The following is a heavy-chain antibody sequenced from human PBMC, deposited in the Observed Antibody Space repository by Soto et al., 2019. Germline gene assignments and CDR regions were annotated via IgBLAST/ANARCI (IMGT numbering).Heavy chain of an antibody. CDR2: ISGSGGST. D-gene: IGHD6-13*01. CDR1: GFTFSSYA. V-gene: IGHV3-23*01. J-gene: IGHJ5*02. CDR3: ALLHSSSWYWPRYNWFDP. Sequence: GGSLRLSCAASGFTFSSYAMSWVRQAPGKGLEWVSAISGSGGSTYYADSVKGRFTISRDNSKNTLYLQMNSLRAEDTAVYYCALLHSSSWYWPRYNWFDPWGQGTLVTVSS.